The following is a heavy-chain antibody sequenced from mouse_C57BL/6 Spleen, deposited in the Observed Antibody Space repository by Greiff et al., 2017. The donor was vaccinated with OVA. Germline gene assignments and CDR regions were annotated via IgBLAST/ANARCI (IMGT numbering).Heavy chain of an antibody. CDR1: GYTFTSYW. D-gene: IGHD3-2*02. CDR3: TRGSSGYSWFAD. V-gene: IGHV1-5*01. J-gene: IGHJ3*01. Sequence: EVMLVESGTVLARPGASVKMSCKTSGYTFTSYWMHWVKQRPGQGLEWLGAIYPGNSDTSYNQKFKGKAKLPAVTSASTAYMALSSLTNEDSAVYYCTRGSSGYSWFADWGQGTLVTVAA. CDR2: IYPGNSDT.